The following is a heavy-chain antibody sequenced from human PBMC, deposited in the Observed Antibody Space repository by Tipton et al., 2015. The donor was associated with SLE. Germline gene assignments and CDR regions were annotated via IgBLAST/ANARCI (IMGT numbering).Heavy chain of an antibody. D-gene: IGHD2-21*01. J-gene: IGHJ4*02. CDR1: GFSFSNYW. CDR3: VRVIGATNFDY. CDR2: INSNGIMT. Sequence: SLRLSCAAAGFSFSNYWMHWVRQAPGKGLVWVSRINSNGIMTDYADSVKGRFTTSRDNAKNTLYPQMNSLRAEDTAVYYCVRVIGATNFDYWGQGTLVTVSS. V-gene: IGHV3-74*01.